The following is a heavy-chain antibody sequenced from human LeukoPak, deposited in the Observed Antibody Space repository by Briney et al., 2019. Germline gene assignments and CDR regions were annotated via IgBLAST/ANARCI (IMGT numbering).Heavy chain of an antibody. V-gene: IGHV4-34*01. CDR3: ARSGYSSGWYLNKDYYYYGMDV. J-gene: IGHJ6*02. CDR2: INHSGST. CDR1: GGSFSGYY. D-gene: IGHD6-19*01. Sequence: PSETLSLTCAVYGGSFSGYYWSWIRQPPGKGLEWIGEINHSGSTNYNPSLKSRVTISVDTSKNQFSLKPSSVTAADTAVYYCARSGYSSGWYLNKDYYYYGMDVWGQGTTVTVSS.